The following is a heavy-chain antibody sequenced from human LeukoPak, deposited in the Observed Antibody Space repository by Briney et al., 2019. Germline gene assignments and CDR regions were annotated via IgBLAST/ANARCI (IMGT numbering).Heavy chain of an antibody. V-gene: IGHV4-34*01. J-gene: IGHJ5*02. CDR2: INHSGST. CDR3: ARGAGGYRFDP. D-gene: IGHD1-1*01. Sequence: SETLSLTCAVYGGSFSGYYWSWIRQPPGKGLEWIGEINHSGSTNYNPSLKSRVTISVDTSKNQFSLKLSSVTAADTAVYYCARGAGGYRFDPWGQGTLVTVSS. CDR1: GGSFSGYY.